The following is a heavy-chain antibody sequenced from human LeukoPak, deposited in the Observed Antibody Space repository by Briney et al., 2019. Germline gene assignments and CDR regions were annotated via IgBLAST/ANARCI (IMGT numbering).Heavy chain of an antibody. CDR2: VNPDSGDT. CDR3: APLLRWELQFDY. Sequence: ASVKVSCKTSGYTFTNYYMHWVRQAPGQGLEWMGWVNPDSGDTNYAQKFQGRVTMTRDTSISTAYMELSRLRSDDTAVYYCAPLLRWELQFDYWGQGTLVTVSS. CDR1: GYTFTNYY. D-gene: IGHD1-26*01. J-gene: IGHJ4*02. V-gene: IGHV1-2*02.